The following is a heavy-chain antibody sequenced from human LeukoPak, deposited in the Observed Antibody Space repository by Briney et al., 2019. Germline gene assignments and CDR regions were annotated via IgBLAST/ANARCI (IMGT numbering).Heavy chain of an antibody. Sequence: SETLSPTRAVSGGSISSSNWWSWVRQPPGKGLEWIGEIYHSGSTNYNPSLKSRVTISVDKSKNQFSLKLTSVTAADTAAYYCARQGDSGWYYFDYWGQGTLVTVSS. CDR1: GGSISSSNW. CDR2: IYHSGST. V-gene: IGHV4-4*02. CDR3: ARQGDSGWYYFDY. D-gene: IGHD6-19*01. J-gene: IGHJ4*02.